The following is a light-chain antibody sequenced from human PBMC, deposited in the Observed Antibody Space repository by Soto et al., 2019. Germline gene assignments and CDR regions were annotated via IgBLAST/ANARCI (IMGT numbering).Light chain of an antibody. CDR2: KAY. J-gene: IGKJ2*01. CDR1: QSINTW. V-gene: IGKV1-5*03. Sequence: DIQMTQSPSTLSAFVGDRVIMTCRANQSINTWLAWYQQIPGKVPKLLIYKAYRLESGVPSRFSGSASGTEFTLTSTSLQPDDFATYYCQQYDTFPHTFGQGTKLEI. CDR3: QQYDTFPHT.